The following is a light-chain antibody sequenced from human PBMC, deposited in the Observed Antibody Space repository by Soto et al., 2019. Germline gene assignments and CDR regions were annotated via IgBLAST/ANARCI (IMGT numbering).Light chain of an antibody. V-gene: IGKV3-20*01. Sequence: ETVMAHSPGTLSFAPEESTTLSWRFSQSVSSRLAWYQQKPGQAPRLLISGASSRATGIPDRFSGSGSGTDFTLTISRLEPEDFALYYCQHYVERSPITFGQGTRLEIK. CDR3: QHYVERSPIT. J-gene: IGKJ5*01. CDR1: QSVSSR. CDR2: GAS.